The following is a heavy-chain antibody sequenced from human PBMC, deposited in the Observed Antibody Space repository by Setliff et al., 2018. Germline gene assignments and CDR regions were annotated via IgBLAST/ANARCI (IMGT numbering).Heavy chain of an antibody. CDR2: INPNSGGT. Sequence: ASVKVSCKASGYTFTGYYMHWVRQAPGQGLEWMGWINPNSGGTNYAQKFQGRVTMTEDTSTDTAYMELSSLRSEDTAVYYCTTFIRPGYYYGSGSYSDWGQGTLVTVSS. D-gene: IGHD3-10*01. J-gene: IGHJ4*02. V-gene: IGHV1-2*02. CDR1: GYTFTGYY. CDR3: TTFIRPGYYYGSGSYSD.